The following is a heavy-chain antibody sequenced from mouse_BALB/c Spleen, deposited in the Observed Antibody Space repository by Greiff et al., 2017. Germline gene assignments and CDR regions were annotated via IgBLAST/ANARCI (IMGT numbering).Heavy chain of an antibody. Sequence: EVKVVESGGGLVKPGGSLKLSCAASGFTFSSYAMSWVRQSPEKRLEWVAEISSGGSYTYYPDTVTGRFTISRDNAKNTLYLEMSSLRSEDTAMYYCARAHYDYDGSFAYWGQGTLVTVSA. D-gene: IGHD2-4*01. V-gene: IGHV5-9-4*01. CDR3: ARAHYDYDGSFAY. CDR2: ISSGGSYT. J-gene: IGHJ3*01. CDR1: GFTFSSYA.